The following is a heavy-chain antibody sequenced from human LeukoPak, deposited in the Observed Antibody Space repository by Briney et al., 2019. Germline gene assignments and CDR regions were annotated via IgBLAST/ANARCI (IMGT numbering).Heavy chain of an antibody. CDR3: AREPRVTIFGVVTNQTGMDV. CDR1: GYTFTGYY. J-gene: IGHJ6*02. D-gene: IGHD3-3*01. V-gene: IGHV1-2*04. CDR2: INPNSGGT. Sequence: ASVKVSCKASGYTFTGYYMHWVRQAPGQGLEWMGWINPNSGGTNYAQKFQGWVTMTRDTSISTAYMELNRLRSDDTAVYYCAREPRVTIFGVVTNQTGMDVWGQGTTVTVSS.